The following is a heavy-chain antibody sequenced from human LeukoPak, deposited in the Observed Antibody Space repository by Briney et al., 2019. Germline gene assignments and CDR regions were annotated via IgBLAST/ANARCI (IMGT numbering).Heavy chain of an antibody. Sequence: GGSLRLSCAASGFTFSSYAMSWVRQAPGKGLEWVSAISGSGGSTYYADSVKGRFTISRDNSKNALYLQMNSLRAEDTAVYYCAKDLGHDILTGYATFDYWGQGTLVTVSS. CDR1: GFTFSSYA. CDR2: ISGSGGST. J-gene: IGHJ4*02. D-gene: IGHD3-9*01. V-gene: IGHV3-23*01. CDR3: AKDLGHDILTGYATFDY.